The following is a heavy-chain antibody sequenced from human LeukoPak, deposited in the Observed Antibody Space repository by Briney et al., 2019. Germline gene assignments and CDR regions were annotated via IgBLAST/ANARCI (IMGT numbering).Heavy chain of an antibody. CDR3: ARHRXEMTXXSXXDS. V-gene: IGHV4-39*01. Sequence: SETLSLTCTVSGGSISSSDYYWGWIRQPPGKGLEWIGTIFYTGSTYYNPSLKSRVTISADTSNNQFSLKLSSVTAADTAVYHCARHRXEMTXXSXXDSWGQ. CDR1: GGSISSSDYY. D-gene: IGHD5-24*01. J-gene: IGHJ4*02. CDR2: IFYTGST.